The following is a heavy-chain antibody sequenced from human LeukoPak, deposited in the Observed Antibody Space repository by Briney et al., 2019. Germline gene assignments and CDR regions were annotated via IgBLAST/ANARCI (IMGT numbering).Heavy chain of an antibody. V-gene: IGHV5-51*01. CDR1: GYSFTSYW. J-gene: IGHJ6*02. CDR3: ARAYYYGSGSSIGYYYYGMDV. CDR2: IYPGDSDT. Sequence: GESLKISCKGSGYSFTSYWIGWVRQMPGKGLEWMGIIYPGDSDTRYSPSFQGQVTISADKSISTAYLQWSSLKASDTAMYYCARAYYYGSGSSIGYYYYGMDVWGQGTTVTVSS. D-gene: IGHD3-10*01.